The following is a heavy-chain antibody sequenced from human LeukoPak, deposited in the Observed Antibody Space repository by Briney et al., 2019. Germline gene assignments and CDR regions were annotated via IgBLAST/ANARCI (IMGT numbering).Heavy chain of an antibody. CDR1: GYTFTDYY. D-gene: IGHD3-9*01. CDR2: INPNSGGT. V-gene: IGHV1-2*02. Sequence: ASVKVSCKASGYTFTDYYLHWVRQAPGQGLEWMGWINPNSGGTNYVQRFQGRVTMTRDTSISTAYMELTRLRSDDTAVYYCARDLGYNILTGYYAHDAFDIWGQGTVVTVSS. CDR3: ARDLGYNILTGYYAHDAFDI. J-gene: IGHJ3*02.